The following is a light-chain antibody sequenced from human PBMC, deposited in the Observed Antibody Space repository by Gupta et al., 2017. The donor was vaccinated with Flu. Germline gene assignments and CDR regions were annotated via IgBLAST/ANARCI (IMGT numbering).Light chain of an antibody. V-gene: IGLV3-1*01. CDR2: QNY. J-gene: IGLJ2*01. Sequence: SYDLTQPPSVSVSPGQTASITCSGDDLGDKYANWYQQKPGRSPVLVISQNYNRPSGIPERFSGSNSGNTATLTISGTQAMDEADYYCQAWDRSNVVFGGGTRLTVL. CDR3: QAWDRSNVV. CDR1: DLGDKY.